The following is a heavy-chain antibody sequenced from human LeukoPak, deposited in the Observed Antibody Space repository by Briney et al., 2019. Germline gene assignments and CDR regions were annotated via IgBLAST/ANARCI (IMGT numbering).Heavy chain of an antibody. D-gene: IGHD3-16*01. CDR2: IWSDGSSQ. CDR3: AKASWVSSADAVL. Sequence: GGSLRLSCAASGFTFNSYNMHWIRQAPGKGLEWVAFIWSDGSSQNYADSVKGRFTISRDNSKNTLYLHISSLRVEDTAVYYCAKASWVSSADAVLWGQGTLVTVSS. CDR1: GFTFNSYN. J-gene: IGHJ4*02. V-gene: IGHV3-30*02.